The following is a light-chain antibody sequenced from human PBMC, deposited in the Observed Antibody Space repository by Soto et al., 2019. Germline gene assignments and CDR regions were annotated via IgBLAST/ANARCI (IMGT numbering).Light chain of an antibody. CDR1: SSDVGGHNF. CDR2: DVN. V-gene: IGLV2-11*01. CDR3: CSYAGSSTLI. J-gene: IGLJ2*01. Sequence: QSVLTQPRSVSGSPGQSVTISCTGTSSDVGGHNFVSWYQQHPGIAPKLMIYDVNKRPSGVPDRFSGSESGNTASLTISGLQAEDEADYYCCSYAGSSTLIFGGGTKLTVL.